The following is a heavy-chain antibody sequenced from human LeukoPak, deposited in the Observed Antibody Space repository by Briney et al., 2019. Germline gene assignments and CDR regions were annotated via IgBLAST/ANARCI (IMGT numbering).Heavy chain of an antibody. CDR3: ARDPPLRDYYDSSGYTDV. CDR2: IIPFFGAP. V-gene: IGHV1-69*13. CDR1: GGTFNTYG. J-gene: IGHJ6*02. Sequence: SVKVSCKASGGTFNTYGITWVRQASGQGLEWMGGIIPFFGAPNYAQKFQGRVTITADESTNTAYMELSSLRSEDTAIYYCARDPPLRDYYDSSGYTDVWGQGTTVTVSS. D-gene: IGHD3-22*01.